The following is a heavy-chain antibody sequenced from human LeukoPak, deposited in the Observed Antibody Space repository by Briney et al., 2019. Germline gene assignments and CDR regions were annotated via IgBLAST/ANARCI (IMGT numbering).Heavy chain of an antibody. V-gene: IGHV4-34*01. J-gene: IGHJ3*02. CDR3: ASSQINQGNDWLDAFDI. D-gene: IGHD1-1*01. Sequence: SETLSLTCAVYGGSFSGYYWSWIRQPPGKGLEWIGEINHSGSTNYNPSLKSRVTISVDTSKNQFSLKLSSVTAADTAVYYCASSQINQGNDWLDAFDIWGQGTMVTVSS. CDR2: INHSGST. CDR1: GGSFSGYY.